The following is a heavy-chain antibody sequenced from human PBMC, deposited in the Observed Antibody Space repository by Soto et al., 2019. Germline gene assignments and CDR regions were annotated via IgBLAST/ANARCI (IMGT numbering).Heavy chain of an antibody. D-gene: IGHD3-16*01. Sequence: GASVTVACTALRYALTSYCSAWVRQAPGQGLEWMGWISGYNGNTNYAQELQGRVPMTTDTSTSTAYMELRSLRSDATAAYYCASRPFFDYVMDVWVQGTTVTFSS. CDR2: ISGYNGNT. CDR1: RYALTSYC. CDR3: ASRPFFDYVMDV. J-gene: IGHJ6*02. V-gene: IGHV1-18*01.